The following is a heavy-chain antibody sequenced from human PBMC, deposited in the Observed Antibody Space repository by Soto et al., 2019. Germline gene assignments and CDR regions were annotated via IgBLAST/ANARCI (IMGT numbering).Heavy chain of an antibody. CDR1: GYTFTSYY. V-gene: IGHV1-46*03. J-gene: IGHJ4*02. D-gene: IGHD6-13*01. Sequence: ASVKVSCKASGYTFTSYYMNWVRQAPGQGLEWMGGIIPIFGTANYAQKFQGRVTMTRDTSTSTVYMELSSLRSEDTAVYYCARDRAAAAGTGVDYWGQGTLVTVS. CDR2: IIPIFGTA. CDR3: ARDRAAAAGTGVDY.